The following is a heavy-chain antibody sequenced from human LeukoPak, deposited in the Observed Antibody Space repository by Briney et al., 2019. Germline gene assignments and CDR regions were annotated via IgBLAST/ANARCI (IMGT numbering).Heavy chain of an antibody. D-gene: IGHD3-10*01. Sequence: GGSLRLSCAASGFTFSSYAMSWVRQAPEKGLEWVSAISGSGGSTYYADSVKGRFTISRDNPKSTLSLQMNSLSVEDTVVCYCAKDRGARASTYYFDFWGQGTLVTVSS. CDR3: AKDRGARASTYYFDF. J-gene: IGHJ4*02. CDR2: ISGSGGST. CDR1: GFTFSSYA. V-gene: IGHV3-23*01.